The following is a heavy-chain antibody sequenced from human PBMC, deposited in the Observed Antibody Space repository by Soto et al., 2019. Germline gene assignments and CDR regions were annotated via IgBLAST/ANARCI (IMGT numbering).Heavy chain of an antibody. Sequence: SETLSLTCAVSGGSISSGGYSWSWIRQPPGKGLERIGYIYHSGSTYYNSSLNSRVTISVDRSKNHFSLKLSSVTAADTAVYYCARTKLGYCSGGSCYYFDCWGQGTLVTVSS. CDR1: GGSISSGGYS. CDR3: ARTKLGYCSGGSCYYFDC. V-gene: IGHV4-30-2*01. J-gene: IGHJ4*02. D-gene: IGHD2-15*01. CDR2: IYHSGST.